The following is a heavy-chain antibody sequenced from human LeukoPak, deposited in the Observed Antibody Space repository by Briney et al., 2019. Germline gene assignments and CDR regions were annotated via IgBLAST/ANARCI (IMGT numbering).Heavy chain of an antibody. D-gene: IGHD3-22*01. Sequence: PSETLSLTCSVSGASISSSFYWRWIRQPPQRGLEWIGDIYYSGNTNYNPSLQSRVTIAVDASKNQFSLKLSSVTAADTAVYYCARSSGYYSYWGQGTLVTVSS. V-gene: IGHV4-59*01. CDR2: IYYSGNT. CDR1: GASISSSFY. CDR3: ARSSGYYSY. J-gene: IGHJ4*02.